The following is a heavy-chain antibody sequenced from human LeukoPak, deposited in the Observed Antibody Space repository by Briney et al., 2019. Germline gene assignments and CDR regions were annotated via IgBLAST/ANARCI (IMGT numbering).Heavy chain of an antibody. CDR1: GYSISSGYY. J-gene: IGHJ3*02. D-gene: IGHD6-19*01. V-gene: IGHV4-38-2*02. CDR2: IYYSGST. CDR3: ARRIAVAGTDAFDI. Sequence: SETLSLTCTVSGYSISSGYYWGWIRQPPGKGLEWIGSIYYSGSTYYNPSLKSRVTISVDTSKNQFSLKLSSVTAADTAVYYCARRIAVAGTDAFDIWGQGTMVTVSS.